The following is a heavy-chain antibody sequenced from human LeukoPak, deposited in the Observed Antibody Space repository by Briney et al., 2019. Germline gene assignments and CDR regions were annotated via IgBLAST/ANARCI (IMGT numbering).Heavy chain of an antibody. V-gene: IGHV3-23*01. CDR1: GFTFSSYA. Sequence: GGSLRLSCAASGFTFSSYAMSWVRQAPGKGLEWVSAISGSGGSTYYADSVKGRFTISRDNSKNTLYLQVNSLRAEDTAVYYCAKDGAAAGNFDYWGQGTLVTVSS. CDR2: ISGSGGST. D-gene: IGHD6-13*01. CDR3: AKDGAAAGNFDY. J-gene: IGHJ4*02.